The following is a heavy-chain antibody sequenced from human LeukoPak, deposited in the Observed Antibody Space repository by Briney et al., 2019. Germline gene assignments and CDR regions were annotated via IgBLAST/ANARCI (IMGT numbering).Heavy chain of an antibody. J-gene: IGHJ2*01. Sequence: SETLSFTCTVSGGSISSYYWSWIRQPPGKGLEWIGYIYYSGSTNYNPSLKSRVTISVDTSKNQFSLKLSSVTAADTAVYYCARTVTAMVPNWYFDLWGRGTLVTVSS. CDR1: GGSISSYY. CDR3: ARTVTAMVPNWYFDL. V-gene: IGHV4-59*01. CDR2: IYYSGST. D-gene: IGHD5-18*01.